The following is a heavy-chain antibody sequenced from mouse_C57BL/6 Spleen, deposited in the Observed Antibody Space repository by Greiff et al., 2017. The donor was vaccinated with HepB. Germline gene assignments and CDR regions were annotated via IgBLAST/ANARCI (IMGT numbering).Heavy chain of an antibody. CDR3: ARSVYGNYLPTWFAY. CDR1: GYTFTDHT. CDR2: IYPRDGST. Sequence: VQLQQSDAELVKPGASVKISCKVSGYTFTDHTIHWMKQRPEQGLEWIGYIYPRDGSTKHNEKFKGKATLTADKSSSTAYMQLNSLTSEDSAVYFCARSVYGNYLPTWFAYWGQGTLVTVSA. V-gene: IGHV1-78*01. J-gene: IGHJ3*01. D-gene: IGHD2-1*01.